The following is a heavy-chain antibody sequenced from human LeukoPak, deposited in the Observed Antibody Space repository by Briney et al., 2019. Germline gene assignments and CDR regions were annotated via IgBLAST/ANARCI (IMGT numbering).Heavy chain of an antibody. J-gene: IGHJ3*02. V-gene: IGHV5-51*01. CDR3: TTNTMFRGIHAFDI. D-gene: IGHD3-10*01. CDR1: GYTFTTSW. Sequence: NHGESLKISCKGSGYTFTTSWIAWVRQMPGKGLEWMGIIYPGDSDTRYSPSFQGQVTISADKSISTAYLQWSSLKASDSAMYYCTTNTMFRGIHAFDIWGQGTMVTVSS. CDR2: IYPGDSDT.